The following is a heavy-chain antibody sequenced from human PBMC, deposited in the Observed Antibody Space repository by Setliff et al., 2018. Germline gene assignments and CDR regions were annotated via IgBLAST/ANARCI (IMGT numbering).Heavy chain of an antibody. CDR1: GYTFTSYD. Sequence: ASVKVSCKASGYTFTSYDINWVRQATGQGLEWMGWMNPNSGNTGYAQKFQGRVTMTRNTSISTAYMELSSLRSEDTAVYYCARGVGSVGIQLPDYWGQGTLVTSPQ. CDR3: ARGVGSVGIQLPDY. CDR2: MNPNSGNT. V-gene: IGHV1-8*02. D-gene: IGHD5-18*01. J-gene: IGHJ4*02.